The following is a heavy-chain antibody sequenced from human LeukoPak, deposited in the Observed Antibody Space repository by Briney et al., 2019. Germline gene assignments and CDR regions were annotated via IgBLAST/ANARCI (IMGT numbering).Heavy chain of an antibody. Sequence: SETLSLTCTVSGGSISSSSYYWGWIRQPPGKGLEWIGSIYYSGSTYYNPSLKSRVTISVDTSKNQFSLKLSSVTAADTAVYYCATSYCSSTSCYVAEGPIYYGMDVWGQGTTVTVSS. D-gene: IGHD2-2*01. J-gene: IGHJ6*02. CDR3: ATSYCSSTSCYVAEGPIYYGMDV. V-gene: IGHV4-39*07. CDR1: GGSISSSSYY. CDR2: IYYSGST.